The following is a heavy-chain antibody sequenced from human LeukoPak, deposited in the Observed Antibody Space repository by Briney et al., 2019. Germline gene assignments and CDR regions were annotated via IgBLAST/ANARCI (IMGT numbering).Heavy chain of an antibody. V-gene: IGHV3-53*01. CDR2: IYSGGST. J-gene: IGHJ6*02. CDR3: ARDKRYSYGPVDPLMDV. D-gene: IGHD5-18*01. Sequence: GGSLRLSCAASGFTVSSNYMSWVRQAPGKGLEWVSVIYSGGSTYYADSVKGRFTISRDNSKNTLYLQMNSLRAEDTAVYYCARDKRYSYGPVDPLMDVWGQGTTVTVSS. CDR1: GFTVSSNY.